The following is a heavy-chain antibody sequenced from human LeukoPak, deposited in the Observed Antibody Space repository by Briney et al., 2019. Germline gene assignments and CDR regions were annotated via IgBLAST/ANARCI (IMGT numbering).Heavy chain of an antibody. J-gene: IGHJ5*02. V-gene: IGHV4-59*01. CDR2: IYYSGST. Sequence: SETPSLTCTVSGGSISSYYWNWIRQPPGKGLEWIGYIYYSGSTNYNPSLKSRVTISVDTSKNQFSLKLSSVTAADTAVYYCARWKYYDFWSGLGFDPWGQGTLVTVSS. CDR1: GGSISSYY. D-gene: IGHD3-3*01. CDR3: ARWKYYDFWSGLGFDP.